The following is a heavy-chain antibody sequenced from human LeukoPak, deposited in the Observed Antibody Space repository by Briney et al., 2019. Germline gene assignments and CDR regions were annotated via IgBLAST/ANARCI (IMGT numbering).Heavy chain of an antibody. D-gene: IGHD3-22*01. CDR2: IKQDGSEK. J-gene: IGHJ4*02. V-gene: IGHV3-7*04. CDR1: GFTFSSYW. Sequence: GGSLRLSCAASGFTFSSYWMDWVRQAPGKGLEWVANIKQDGSEKYYVDSVKGRFTISRDNAKNSLYLQMNSLRAEDTAVYYCARAFYDSSGYYYPIEYWGQGTLVTVSS. CDR3: ARAFYDSSGYYYPIEY.